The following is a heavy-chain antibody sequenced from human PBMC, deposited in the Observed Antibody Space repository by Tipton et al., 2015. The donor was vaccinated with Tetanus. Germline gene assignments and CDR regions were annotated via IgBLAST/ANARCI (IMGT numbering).Heavy chain of an antibody. D-gene: IGHD6-19*01. Sequence: TLSLTCVVSGGSISSSNWWSWVRQSPGKGLEWIGEIHLSGSTSYNPSLKSRVSMSVDKSKNQFSLKLNSVTAADSAIYYCARGPKHWLTAGQVYWGQGTLVTVSS. CDR3: ARGPKHWLTAGQVY. CDR2: IHLSGST. J-gene: IGHJ4*02. V-gene: IGHV4-4*02. CDR1: GGSISSSNW.